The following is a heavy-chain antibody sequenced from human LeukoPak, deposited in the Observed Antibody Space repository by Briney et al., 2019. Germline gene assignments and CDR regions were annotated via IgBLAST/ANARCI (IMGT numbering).Heavy chain of an antibody. V-gene: IGHV4-39*01. Sequence: PSETLSLTCTVSGVSIRSSNYFWGWIRQPPGKGLEWIGSTSYSEGTHYNPSLKSRLIMNIDTSKNQFSLKLSSVTAADTARYYCARHARYRSGEDWFDPWGQGTLVTVSS. CDR3: ARHARYRSGEDWFDP. D-gene: IGHD3-10*01. CDR2: TSYSEGT. J-gene: IGHJ5*02. CDR1: GVSIRSSNYF.